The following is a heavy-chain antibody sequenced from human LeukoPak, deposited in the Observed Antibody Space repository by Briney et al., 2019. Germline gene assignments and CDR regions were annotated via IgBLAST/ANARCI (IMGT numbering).Heavy chain of an antibody. D-gene: IGHD3-10*01. CDR1: GGSISSYY. J-gene: IGHJ6*02. Sequence: SETLSLTCTVSGGSISSYYWSWIRQPPGKGLEWIGYIYYSGSTNYNPSLKSRVTMSVGTSKNQFSLKLSSVTAADTAVYYCARGYYGSGSYYNAHYYYGMDVWGQGTTVTVSS. V-gene: IGHV4-59*12. CDR3: ARGYYGSGSYYNAHYYYGMDV. CDR2: IYYSGST.